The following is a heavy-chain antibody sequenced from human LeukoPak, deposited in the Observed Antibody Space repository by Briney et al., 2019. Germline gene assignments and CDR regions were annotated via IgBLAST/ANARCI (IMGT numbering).Heavy chain of an antibody. CDR1: GYTFTGYY. J-gene: IGHJ6*02. D-gene: IGHD5-12*01. CDR2: INPNSGGT. V-gene: IGHV1-2*02. Sequence: ASVKVSCKASGYTFTGYYMHWVRQAPGQGLEWMGWINPNSGGTNYAQKFQGRVTMTRDTSISTAYMELSRLRSDDTAVYYCARDKRIVATISSYYYRMDVWGQGTTVTVPS. CDR3: ARDKRIVATISSYYYRMDV.